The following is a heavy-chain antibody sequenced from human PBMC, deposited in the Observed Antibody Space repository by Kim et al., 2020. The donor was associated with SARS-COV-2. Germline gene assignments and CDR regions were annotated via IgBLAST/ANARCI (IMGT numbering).Heavy chain of an antibody. D-gene: IGHD1-26*01. J-gene: IGHJ5*02. V-gene: IGHV4-59*09. Sequence: NPSLKSRVAISVYTSKNQFPMKLSSVTAADTAVYYCARGWVVGATTWFDPWGQGTLVTVSS. CDR3: ARGWVVGATTWFDP.